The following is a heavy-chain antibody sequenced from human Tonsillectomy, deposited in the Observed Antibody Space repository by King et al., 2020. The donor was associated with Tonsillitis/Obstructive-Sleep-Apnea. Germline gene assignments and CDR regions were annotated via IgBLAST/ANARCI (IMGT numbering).Heavy chain of an antibody. CDR2: ISYDGSNK. CDR3: ASPYYDSSGYYYAMPLAWCLDL. D-gene: IGHD3-22*01. CDR1: GFTFSSYA. Sequence: VQPVESGGGVVQPGRSLRLSCAASGFTFSSYAMHWVRQAPGKGLEWVAVISYDGSNKYYADSVKGRFTISRDNSKNTLYLQMNSLRAEDTAVYYCASPYYDSSGYYYAMPLAWCLDLWGRGTLVTVSS. V-gene: IGHV3-30*04. J-gene: IGHJ2*01.